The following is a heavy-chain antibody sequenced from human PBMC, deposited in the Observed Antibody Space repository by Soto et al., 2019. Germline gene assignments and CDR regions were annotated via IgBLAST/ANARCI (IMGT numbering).Heavy chain of an antibody. CDR3: AKGGGKYYFYYFDS. Sequence: EVQLLESGGGLVPPGGSLRLSCAASGFDFSSYAMNWVRQAPGKGLEWVSGISGTGGSPYYADSVKGRFTTSRDNSKNTVYLQMNSLRAEDTAVYYCAKGGGKYYFYYFDSWGQGTLVTVSS. J-gene: IGHJ4*02. V-gene: IGHV3-23*01. CDR2: ISGTGGSP. CDR1: GFDFSSYA. D-gene: IGHD1-26*01.